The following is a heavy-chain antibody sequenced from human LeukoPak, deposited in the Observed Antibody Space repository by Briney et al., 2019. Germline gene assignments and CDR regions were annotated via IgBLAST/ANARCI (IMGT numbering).Heavy chain of an antibody. CDR1: GFTFSSYS. J-gene: IGHJ4*02. CDR3: ARSVVAATETFDY. Sequence: GGPLRLSCAASGFTFSSYSMNWVRQAPGKGLEWVSYISSSGSTIFYADSVKGRFTISRDNAKNSLYLQMNSLRAEDTAVYYCARSVVAATETFDYWGQGTLVTVSS. V-gene: IGHV3-48*04. CDR2: ISSSGSTI. D-gene: IGHD2-15*01.